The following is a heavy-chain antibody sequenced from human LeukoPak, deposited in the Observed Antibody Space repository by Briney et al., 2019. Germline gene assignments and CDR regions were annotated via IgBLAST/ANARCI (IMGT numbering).Heavy chain of an antibody. J-gene: IGHJ6*02. CDR2: INGDGSTT. D-gene: IGHD3-22*01. CDR1: GFTFTNYW. V-gene: IGHV3-74*01. CDR3: GRGYCPYSIDV. Sequence: GGSLRLSCAPSGFTFTNYWMHWVRQAPGKGLVWVSGINGDGSTTIYADSVRGRFTISRDNTKNTLYLQMNSLRVEDTAVYYCGRGYCPYSIDVWGQGTTVTVSS.